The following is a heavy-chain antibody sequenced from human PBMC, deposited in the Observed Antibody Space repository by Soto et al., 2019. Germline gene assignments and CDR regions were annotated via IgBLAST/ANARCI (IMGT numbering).Heavy chain of an antibody. CDR2: VYNSGST. CDR3: ARYRREAVAGYTLDN. V-gene: IGHV4-59*01. J-gene: IGHJ4*02. Sequence: AENLSLTLNVSGGSFSSNYWTWIRQPPLKGLEWIGYVYNSGSTNYNPSLKSRVNISEDTSKSQFSLNVNYMTAADTEVYYCARYRREAVAGYTLDNWGQGILVTVSS. CDR1: GGSFSSNY. D-gene: IGHD6-13*01.